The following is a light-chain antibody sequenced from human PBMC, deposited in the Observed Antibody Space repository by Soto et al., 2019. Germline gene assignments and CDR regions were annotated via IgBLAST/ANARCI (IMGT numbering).Light chain of an antibody. V-gene: IGLV2-14*01. Sequence: QSALTQPASVSGSPGQSITISCTGTSSDVGGYNYVSWYQQHPGKAPQLMIYDVSNRPSGVSNRFSGSKSGNTASLTISGLQAEDEADYYCSSYTSSSTLGFGGGTKLTV. CDR2: DVS. J-gene: IGLJ2*01. CDR1: SSDVGGYNY. CDR3: SSYTSSSTLG.